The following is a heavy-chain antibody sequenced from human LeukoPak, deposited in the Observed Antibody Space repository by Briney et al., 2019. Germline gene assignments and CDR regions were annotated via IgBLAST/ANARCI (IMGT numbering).Heavy chain of an antibody. D-gene: IGHD2-15*01. CDR1: GFTFSTYW. CDR2: VSGDGTTT. J-gene: IGHJ6*02. V-gene: IGHV3-74*01. CDR3: ARGGGGVVRNGLDV. Sequence: GGSLRLSCAASGFTFSTYWMHWVRQAPGKGLVWVSRVSGDGTTTNYADSVKGRFSISRDNAKNTLFLQVRSLTDEDTAVYYCARGGGGVVRNGLDVWGLGTTVTVSS.